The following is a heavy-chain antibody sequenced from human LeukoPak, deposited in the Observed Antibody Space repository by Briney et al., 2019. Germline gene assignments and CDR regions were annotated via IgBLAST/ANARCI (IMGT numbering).Heavy chain of an antibody. V-gene: IGHV1-69*04. D-gene: IGHD3-22*01. CDR2: IIPILGIA. J-gene: IGHJ4*02. CDR3: ATGGRWGPTSGYYYY. Sequence: GASVKVSCKASGGTFSSYAISWVRQAPGQGLEWMGRIIPILGIANCAQKFQGRVTITADKSTSTAYMELSSLRSEDTAVYYCATGGRWGPTSGYYYYWGQGTLVTVSS. CDR1: GGTFSSYA.